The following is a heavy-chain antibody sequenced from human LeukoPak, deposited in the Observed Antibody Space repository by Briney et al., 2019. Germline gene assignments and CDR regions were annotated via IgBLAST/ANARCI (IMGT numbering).Heavy chain of an antibody. V-gene: IGHV1-69*04. J-gene: IGHJ6*02. Sequence: AASVKVSCKASGGTFSSYAISWVRQAPGQGLEWMGRIIPILGIANYAQKFQGRVTITADKSTSTAYMELSSLRSEDTAVYYCARTDYDFWSGWSLGYYYGMDVWGQGTTVTVSS. CDR3: ARTDYDFWSGWSLGYYYGMDV. CDR2: IIPILGIA. CDR1: GGTFSSYA. D-gene: IGHD3-3*01.